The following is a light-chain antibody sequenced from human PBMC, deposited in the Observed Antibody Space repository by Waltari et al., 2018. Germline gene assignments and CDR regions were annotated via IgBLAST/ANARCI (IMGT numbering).Light chain of an antibody. CDR3: QQTYSTPYT. CDR1: QSITNY. CDR2: GAS. V-gene: IGKV1-39*01. J-gene: IGKJ2*01. Sequence: DIKMTQSPSSLSASIGDRVTNTCRASQSITNYCNWYQQKPGKAPKLLIYGASSLQSGVPSRFSGSASGTGFTLSISSLQADDFATYYCQQTYSTPYTFGQGTRLDIK.